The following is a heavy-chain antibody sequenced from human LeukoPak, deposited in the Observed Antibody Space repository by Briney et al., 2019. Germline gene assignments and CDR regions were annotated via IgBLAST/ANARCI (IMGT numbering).Heavy chain of an antibody. J-gene: IGHJ3*02. CDR1: GYSISSGYY. D-gene: IGHD4/OR15-4a*01. V-gene: IGHV4-38-2*01. CDR2: IYHSGTT. Sequence: TSETLSLTCAVSGYSISSGYYWGWIRQPPGKGLEWIGSIYHSGTTYYNPSLKSRVTISVVTSKNQFSLKLSSVTAADTAVYYCARHLTQVLFDIWGQGTMVTVSS. CDR3: ARHLTQVLFDI.